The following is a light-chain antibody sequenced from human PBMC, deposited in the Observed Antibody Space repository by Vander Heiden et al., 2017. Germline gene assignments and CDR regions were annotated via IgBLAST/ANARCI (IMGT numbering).Light chain of an antibody. V-gene: IGKV3-20*01. CDR3: QQYTSSLPYT. CDR2: GTS. J-gene: IGKJ2*01. CDR1: QSVTSSH. Sequence: EIVLTQSPGTLSLSPGERATLSCRASQSVTSSHLAWYHQKPGQAPRLLIYGTSFRATGIPDRFSGSGSGTDFTLTISRLEPEDFAVYYCQQYTSSLPYTFGQGTKLEIK.